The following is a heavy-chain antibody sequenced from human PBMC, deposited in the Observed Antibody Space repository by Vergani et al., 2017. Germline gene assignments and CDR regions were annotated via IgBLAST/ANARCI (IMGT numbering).Heavy chain of an antibody. D-gene: IGHD5-12*01. Sequence: QVQLVQSGAEVKKPGASVKVSCKASGYTFTGYYMHWVRQAPGQGLEWMGWINPNRGGTNYAKKFQGRVTMTRDTSSSTSYMELSRLRCDDTAVYYCARGRLSGYDNCFDPWGQGTLVTVSS. CDR1: GYTFTGYY. CDR3: ARGRLSGYDNCFDP. J-gene: IGHJ5*02. V-gene: IGHV1-2*02. CDR2: INPNRGGT.